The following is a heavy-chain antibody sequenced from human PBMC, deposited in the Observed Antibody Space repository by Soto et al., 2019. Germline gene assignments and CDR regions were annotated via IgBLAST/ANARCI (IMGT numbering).Heavy chain of an antibody. CDR2: ISAYNGNT. CDR1: GYTFTSYG. D-gene: IGHD2-2*01. J-gene: IGHJ6*02. Sequence: ASVKVSCKASGYTFTSYGISWVRQAPGQGLEWMGWISAYNGNTNYAQKLQGRVTMTTDTSTSTAYMELRSLRSDDTAVYYCAREWTPIVVVPAAIPYYYYGMDVWGQGTTVTVSS. CDR3: AREWTPIVVVPAAIPYYYYGMDV. V-gene: IGHV1-18*01.